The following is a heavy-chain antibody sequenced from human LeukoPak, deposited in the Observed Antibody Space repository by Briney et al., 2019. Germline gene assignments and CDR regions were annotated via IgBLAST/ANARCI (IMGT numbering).Heavy chain of an antibody. Sequence: ASVKVSCKASGYTFTSYGISWVRQAPGQGLEGMGWISAYNGNTNYAQKLQGRVTMTTDTSTSTAYMELRSLRSDDTAVYYCARASGAIFGVVTYTARVDWFDPWGQGTLVTVSS. V-gene: IGHV1-18*01. J-gene: IGHJ5*02. CDR1: GYTFTSYG. CDR3: ARASGAIFGVVTYTARVDWFDP. D-gene: IGHD3-3*01. CDR2: ISAYNGNT.